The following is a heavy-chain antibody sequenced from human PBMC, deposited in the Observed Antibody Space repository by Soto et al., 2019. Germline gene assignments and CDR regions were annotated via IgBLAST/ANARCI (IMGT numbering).Heavy chain of an antibody. D-gene: IGHD4-17*01. CDR1: GGTFSRYA. V-gene: IGHV1-69*13. CDR3: ARFGLGYGDYGLDY. CDR2: IIPIFGTA. J-gene: IGHJ4*02. Sequence: SVKVSCKASGGTFSRYAISWVRQAPGQGLEWMGGIIPIFGTANYAQKFQGRVTITADESTSTAYMELSSLRSEDTAVYYCARFGLGYGDYGLDYWGQGTLVTVSS.